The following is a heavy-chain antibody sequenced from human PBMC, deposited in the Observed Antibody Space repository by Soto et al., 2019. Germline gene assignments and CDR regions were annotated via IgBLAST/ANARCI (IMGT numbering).Heavy chain of an antibody. V-gene: IGHV1-69*05. J-gene: IGHJ6*02. CDR2: IIPIFGTA. CDR3: ARGTGYSDGYRPYYYYYGMDV. D-gene: IGHD5-18*01. Sequence: QVQLVQSGAEVKKPGSSVKVSCKASGGTFSSYAISWVRQAPGQGLEWMGGIIPIFGTANYAQKFQGRVTITRDESTATAYMELSRLRSEDTAGYYCARGTGYSDGYRPYYYYYGMDVWGQGTTVTVSS. CDR1: GGTFSSYA.